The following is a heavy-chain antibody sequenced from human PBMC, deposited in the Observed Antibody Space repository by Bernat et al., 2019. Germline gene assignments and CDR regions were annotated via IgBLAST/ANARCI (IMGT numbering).Heavy chain of an antibody. Sequence: EVQLLESEGGLVQPGGSLRLSCAASGFTFSSYAMSWVRQAPGKGLEWVSAISGSGGSTYYADSVKGRFTISRDNSKNTLYLQMNSLRAEDTAVYYCAKVTGYYYYGMDVWGQGTTVTVSS. CDR2: ISGSGGST. V-gene: IGHV3-23*01. D-gene: IGHD4-11*01. J-gene: IGHJ6*02. CDR1: GFTFSSYA. CDR3: AKVTGYYYYGMDV.